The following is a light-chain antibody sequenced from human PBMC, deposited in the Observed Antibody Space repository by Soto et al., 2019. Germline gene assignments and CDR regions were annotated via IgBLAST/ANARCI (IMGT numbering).Light chain of an antibody. CDR3: QVWDSSPVV. Sequence: SYELTQPLSVSVALGQTARITCGANNIGSKNVHWYQQKPGQAPVLVIYRDSKRPSGIPERCSGSNSGKTATLTLSRAQAGEEADYYGQVWDSSPVVFGGGTKLTVL. J-gene: IGLJ2*01. CDR1: NIGSKN. V-gene: IGLV3-9*01. CDR2: RDS.